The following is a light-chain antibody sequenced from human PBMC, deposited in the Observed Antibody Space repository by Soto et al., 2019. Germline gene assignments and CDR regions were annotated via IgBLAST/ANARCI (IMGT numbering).Light chain of an antibody. J-gene: IGKJ1*01. CDR3: QQYHSYSPT. V-gene: IGKV1-5*01. Sequence: FQMTQSPSTLSASVGDRVTITCRASQSVSSWLAWYQQKPGKAPNLLIYDASSLESGVPSRFSGSGSGTEFTLAISSLQPDDFATYYCQQYHSYSPTIGQGSKVEIX. CDR2: DAS. CDR1: QSVSSW.